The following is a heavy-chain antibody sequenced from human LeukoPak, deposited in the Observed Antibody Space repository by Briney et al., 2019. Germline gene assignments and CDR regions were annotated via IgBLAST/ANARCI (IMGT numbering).Heavy chain of an antibody. CDR2: MNPNSGNT. CDR1: GYTFTGNY. V-gene: IGHV1-8*02. J-gene: IGHJ1*01. CDR3: ARERGYYDNSGYLPTTYFQH. Sequence: ASVKVSCKASGYTFTGNYMHWVRQAPGQGLEWMGWMNPNSGNTGYAQKFQGRVTMTRNTSISTAYMELSSLRSEDTAVYYCARERGYYDNSGYLPTTYFQHWGQGTLVTVSS. D-gene: IGHD3-22*01.